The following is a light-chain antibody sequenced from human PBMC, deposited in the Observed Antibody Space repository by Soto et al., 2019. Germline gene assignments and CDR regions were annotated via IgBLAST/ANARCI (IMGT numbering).Light chain of an antibody. CDR2: GAS. Sequence: EIVLTQSPGTLSLSPGERATLSCRASQSVSRSYLAWYQQKPGQAPRLLIYGASSRATGIPDRFSGSGSGTDFTLTISRLEPEDFAVYYCQQYGSSPVTFGQGTKLEIK. CDR1: QSVSRSY. V-gene: IGKV3-20*01. CDR3: QQYGSSPVT. J-gene: IGKJ2*01.